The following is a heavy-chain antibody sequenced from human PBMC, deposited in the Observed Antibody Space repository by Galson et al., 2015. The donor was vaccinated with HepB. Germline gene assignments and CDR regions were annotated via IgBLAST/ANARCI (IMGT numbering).Heavy chain of an antibody. CDR1: GFTFSSYG. CDR3: AKSDWNSHFDY. J-gene: IGHJ4*02. CDR2: ISYDGSNK. Sequence: SLRLSRAASGFTFSSYGMHWVRQAPGKGLEWVAVISYDGSNKYYADSVKGRFTISRDNSKNTLYLQMNSLRAEDTAVYYCAKSDWNSHFDYWGQGTLVTVSS. D-gene: IGHD2-21*02. V-gene: IGHV3-30*18.